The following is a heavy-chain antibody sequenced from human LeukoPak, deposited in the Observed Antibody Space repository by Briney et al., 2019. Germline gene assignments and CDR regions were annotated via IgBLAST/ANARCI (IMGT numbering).Heavy chain of an antibody. V-gene: IGHV4-34*01. D-gene: IGHD3-22*01. J-gene: IGHJ4*02. CDR2: INHSGST. CDR3: AREIVVAYFDY. Sequence: GSLRLSCAASGFTFSSYAMHWIRQPPGKGLEWIGEINHSGSTNYNPSLKSRVTISVDTSKNQFSLKLSSVTAADTAVYYCAREIVVAYFDYWGQGTLVTVSS. CDR1: GFTFSSYA.